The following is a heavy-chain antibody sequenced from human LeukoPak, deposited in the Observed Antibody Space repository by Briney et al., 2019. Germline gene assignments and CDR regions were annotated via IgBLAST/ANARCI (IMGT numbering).Heavy chain of an antibody. Sequence: PGGSLRLSCAASGFTFSNYAMHWVRQAPGKGLEYVSAITGNGGGTYYANSVKGRFTISRDNSKNTLYLQMGSLRAEDMAVYYCASLPVGATSYWGQGTLVTVSS. CDR2: ITGNGGGT. J-gene: IGHJ4*02. V-gene: IGHV3-64*01. CDR1: GFTFSNYA. CDR3: ASLPVGATSY. D-gene: IGHD1-26*01.